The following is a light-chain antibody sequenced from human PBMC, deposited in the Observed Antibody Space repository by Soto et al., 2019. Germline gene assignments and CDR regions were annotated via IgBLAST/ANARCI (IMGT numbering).Light chain of an antibody. CDR3: QQYGSSPLT. J-gene: IGKJ4*01. Sequence: EIVLTQSPGTLSLSPGERATLSCRASQSVSSSYLAWYQQKPGQAPRLLIYGASSRATGIPDRFSGSGSGTDFTLTIRGLEPEDFAVYYCQQYGSSPLTFGGGTKVEIK. V-gene: IGKV3-20*01. CDR2: GAS. CDR1: QSVSSSY.